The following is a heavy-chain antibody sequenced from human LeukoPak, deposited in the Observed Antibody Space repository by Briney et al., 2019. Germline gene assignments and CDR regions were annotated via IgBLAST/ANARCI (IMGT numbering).Heavy chain of an antibody. V-gene: IGHV4-59*01. CDR1: GGSISSSY. CDR3: ASCPLDSNYFDY. J-gene: IGHJ4*02. D-gene: IGHD4-11*01. Sequence: SETLSLTCTVSGGSISSSYWSWIRQPPGKGLEWIGYIYYGGDTNYNPSLKSRVTISLATSKSQFSLRLGSVTTADTAVYYCASCPLDSNYFDYWGQGTLVTVSS. CDR2: IYYGGDT.